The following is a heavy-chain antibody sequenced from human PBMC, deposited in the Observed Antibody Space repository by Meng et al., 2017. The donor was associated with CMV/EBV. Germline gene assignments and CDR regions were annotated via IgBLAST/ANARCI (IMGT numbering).Heavy chain of an antibody. CDR2: ISYDGSNK. Sequence: GGFLRLSCAASGFTFSSYAMHWVRQAPGKGLEWVAVISYDGSNKYYADSVKGRFTISRDNSKNTLYLQMNSLRAEDTAVYYCARDGYSSSWYGPGYYYYYYGMDVWGQGTTVTVSS. J-gene: IGHJ6*02. CDR1: GFTFSSYA. CDR3: ARDGYSSSWYGPGYYYYYYGMDV. D-gene: IGHD6-13*01. V-gene: IGHV3-30-3*01.